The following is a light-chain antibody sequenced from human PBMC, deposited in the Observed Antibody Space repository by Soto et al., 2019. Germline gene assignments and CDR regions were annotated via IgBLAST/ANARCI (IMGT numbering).Light chain of an antibody. J-gene: IGKJ1*01. Sequence: IQMTQSPSTVSASVGDRVAITCRASQSIGIWLAWYQQKPGKAPRFLIYTASTLFGGVPSRFSGSGSGTEFTLTISSLQPYDFATYYCQQYRDYSWTFGQGTKVEIK. CDR3: QQYRDYSWT. CDR1: QSIGIW. CDR2: TAS. V-gene: IGKV1-5*03.